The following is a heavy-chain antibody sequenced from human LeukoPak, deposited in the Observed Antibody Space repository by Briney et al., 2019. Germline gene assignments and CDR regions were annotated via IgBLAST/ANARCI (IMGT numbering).Heavy chain of an antibody. Sequence: GGSLRLSCAASEFXVSSNYISWVRQAPGKGLEWVSVIYSDGSTHYADSVKGRYSISGDNSKNMLYLQMNSLRADDTAVYYCARSRGYGVTGGMDVWGQGTTVTVSS. J-gene: IGHJ6*02. D-gene: IGHD6-25*01. CDR2: IYSDGST. CDR3: ARSRGYGVTGGMDV. V-gene: IGHV3-53*01. CDR1: EFXVSSNY.